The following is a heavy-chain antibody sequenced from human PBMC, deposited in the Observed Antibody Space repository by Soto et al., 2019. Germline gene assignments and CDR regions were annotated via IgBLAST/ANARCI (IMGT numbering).Heavy chain of an antibody. CDR1: GGTFSSYT. CDR3: ARAPYDFWSGTLDY. V-gene: IGHV1-69*02. Sequence: VQLVQSGAEVKKPGSSVKVSCKASGGTFSSYTISWVRQAPGQGLEWMGRIIPILGIANYAQKFQGRVTITADKSTSTAYMELSSLRSEDTAVYYCARAPYDFWSGTLDYWGQGTLVTVSS. CDR2: IIPILGIA. J-gene: IGHJ4*02. D-gene: IGHD3-3*01.